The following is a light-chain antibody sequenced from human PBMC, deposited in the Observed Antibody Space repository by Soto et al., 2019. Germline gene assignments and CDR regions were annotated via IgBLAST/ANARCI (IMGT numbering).Light chain of an antibody. CDR2: NVS. J-gene: IGLJ1*01. CDR1: SRDVGYYNS. CDR3: SSYKSSRAYP. V-gene: IGLV2-14*03. Sequence: QSVLTQPASVSGSPGQSITISCTGTSRDVGYYNSVSWYQHHPGQAPKLMIYNVSNRPSGVSYRFSGSKSGNTASLTISGLQAEDEADYNCSSYKSSRAYPFGSGTKVTVL.